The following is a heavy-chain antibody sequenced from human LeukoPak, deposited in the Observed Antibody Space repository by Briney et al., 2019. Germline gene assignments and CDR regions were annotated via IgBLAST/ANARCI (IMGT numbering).Heavy chain of an antibody. CDR3: ARDRVGATDYFDY. D-gene: IGHD1-26*01. CDR1: GLTVSSNY. CDR2: IYSGGST. Sequence: GGSLRLSCAASGLTVSSNYMSWVRQAPGKGLEWVSVIYSGGSTYYADSVKGRFTISRDNSKNTLYLQMNSLRAEDTAVYYCARDRVGATDYFDYWGQGTLVTVSS. V-gene: IGHV3-53*05. J-gene: IGHJ4*02.